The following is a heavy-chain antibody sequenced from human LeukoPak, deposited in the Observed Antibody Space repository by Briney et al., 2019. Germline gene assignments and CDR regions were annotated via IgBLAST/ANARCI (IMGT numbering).Heavy chain of an antibody. D-gene: IGHD1-1*01. Sequence: ASVKVSCKASGYTFTGYYMHWVRQAPGQGLEWMGWINPNSGGTNYAQKSQGRVTMTRDTSISTAYMEPSRLRSDDTAVYYCARDTWNDLHYFDYWGQGTLVTVSS. V-gene: IGHV1-2*02. CDR3: ARDTWNDLHYFDY. J-gene: IGHJ4*02. CDR1: GYTFTGYY. CDR2: INPNSGGT.